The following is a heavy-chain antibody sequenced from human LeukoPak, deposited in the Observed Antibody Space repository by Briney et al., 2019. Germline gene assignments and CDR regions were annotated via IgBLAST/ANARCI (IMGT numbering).Heavy chain of an antibody. J-gene: IGHJ4*02. CDR3: ASCGDDHGDFRTADY. Sequence: SETLSLACTVSGGSTSGGGYYWSWIRQHPGKGLEWIGYIYYSGSTYYNPSLKSRVTISVDTSKNQFSLKLSSVTAADTAVYYCASCGDDHGDFRTADYWGQGTLVTVSS. CDR2: IYYSGST. V-gene: IGHV4-31*03. D-gene: IGHD4-17*01. CDR1: GGSTSGGGYY.